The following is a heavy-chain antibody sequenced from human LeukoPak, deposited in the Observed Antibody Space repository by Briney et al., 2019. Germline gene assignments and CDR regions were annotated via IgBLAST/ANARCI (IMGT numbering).Heavy chain of an antibody. CDR2: IWYGGSNK. D-gene: IGHD3-22*01. CDR1: GFTFSSYW. Sequence: GGSLRLSCAASGFTFSSYWMSWVRQAPGKGLEWVAVIWYGGSNKYYADSVKGRFTISRDNSKNTLYLQMNSLRAEDTAVYYCAKGYSSSGYYYHLDYWGQGTLVTVSS. J-gene: IGHJ4*02. V-gene: IGHV3-30*02. CDR3: AKGYSSSGYYYHLDY.